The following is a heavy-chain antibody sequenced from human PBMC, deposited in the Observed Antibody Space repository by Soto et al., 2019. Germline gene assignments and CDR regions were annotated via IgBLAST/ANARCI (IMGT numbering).Heavy chain of an antibody. J-gene: IGHJ3*01. CDR3: AKSTGVLARPGGAFDV. D-gene: IGHD5-12*01. V-gene: IGHV3-23*01. CDR2: ISGRGADS. CDR1: GFTFSRYA. Sequence: EVQLLESGGGLVQPGGSLRLSCTASGFTFSRYAMSWVRQAPGKGLERVWAISGRGADSYDSDSVKGRFIISRDTSKNTLSLHMNSLRAEDTAVYYCAKSTGVLARPGGAFDVWGQGTMVTVSS.